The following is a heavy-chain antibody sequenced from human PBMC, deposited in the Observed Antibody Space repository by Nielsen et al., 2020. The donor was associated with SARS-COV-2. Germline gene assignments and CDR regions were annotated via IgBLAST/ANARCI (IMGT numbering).Heavy chain of an antibody. CDR3: AKLPDYYDSSGYGDY. CDR2: ISWNSGSI. CDR1: GFTFDDYA. D-gene: IGHD3-22*01. V-gene: IGHV3-9*03. J-gene: IGHJ4*02. Sequence: SLRLSCAASGFTFDDYAMHWVRQAPGKGLEWVSGISWNSGSIGYADSVKGRFTISRDNAKNSLYLQMNSLRAEDMALYYCAKLPDYYDSSGYGDYWGQGTLVTVSS.